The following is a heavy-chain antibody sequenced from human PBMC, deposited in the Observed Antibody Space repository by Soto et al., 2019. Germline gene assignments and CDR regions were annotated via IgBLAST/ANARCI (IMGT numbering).Heavy chain of an antibody. CDR1: GGYFSSGDYY. CDR3: ARDPPPDSSGYTQAFDI. Sequence: QVQLQESGPGLVKPSQTLSLTCTVSGGYFSSGDYYWSWIRQPPGKVLEWIGYIYYSGSTYYTPSLKSRVTISVDTSKNQCSLKLSSVTAADTAVYYCARDPPPDSSGYTQAFDIWGQGTMVTVSS. J-gene: IGHJ3*02. D-gene: IGHD3-22*01. CDR2: IYYSGST. V-gene: IGHV4-30-4*01.